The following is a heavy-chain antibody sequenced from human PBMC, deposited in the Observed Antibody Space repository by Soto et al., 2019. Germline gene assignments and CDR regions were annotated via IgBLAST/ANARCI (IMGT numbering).Heavy chain of an antibody. CDR1: GGSISSGGYS. CDR3: AAGGGLPRYY. J-gene: IGHJ4*02. V-gene: IGHV4-30-2*01. CDR2: IYHSGST. D-gene: IGHD5-12*01. Sequence: QLQLQESGSGLVKPSQTLSLTCAVSGGSISSGGYSWSWIRQPPGKGLEWIGYIYHSGSTYYNTSLKSRVTIAVDRSKNQLSLKLSSVTAADTAVYCCAAGGGLPRYYWGQGTLVTVSS.